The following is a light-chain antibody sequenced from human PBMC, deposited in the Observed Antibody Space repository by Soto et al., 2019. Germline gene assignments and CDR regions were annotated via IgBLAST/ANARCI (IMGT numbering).Light chain of an antibody. CDR2: EAS. V-gene: IGKV1-5*01. CDR3: QQFNSYPIT. Sequence: GDRVTITCRASQRISSWLAWYQQKPGKAPKLLIYEASSLESGVPSRFSGSGSGTEFTLTIGGLQPDDFATYFCQQFNSYPITFGQGTRLEIK. J-gene: IGKJ5*01. CDR1: QRISSW.